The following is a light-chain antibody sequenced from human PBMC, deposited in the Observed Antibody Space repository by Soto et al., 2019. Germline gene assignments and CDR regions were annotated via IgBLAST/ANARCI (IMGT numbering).Light chain of an antibody. V-gene: IGKV1-5*01. J-gene: IGKJ4*01. CDR3: QHYNGH. CDR1: QSIGKW. CDR2: DAS. Sequence: DIQMTQSPSILSASVGDGVTITCRASQSIGKWLAWYQQKPGKAPKVLIYDASTLESGVPSTVSGGSAAIEWTLTTSSMQADDFAAYCCQHYNGHFGGGNTVDSK.